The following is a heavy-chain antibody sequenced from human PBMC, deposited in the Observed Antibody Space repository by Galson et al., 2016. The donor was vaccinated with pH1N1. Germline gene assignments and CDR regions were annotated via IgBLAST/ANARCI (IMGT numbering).Heavy chain of an antibody. CDR1: GFPFSSYA. Sequence: SLRLSCAASGFPFSSYAMHWVRQAPGKGLAWVAVVSYDGKNKYLADSVKGRFTISRDNYKNTVYLQMNSLGPDDTAVYYCARVFEEYFLYGMDVWGQGTTVTVSS. CDR3: ARVFEEYFLYGMDV. J-gene: IGHJ6*02. CDR2: VSYDGKNK. D-gene: IGHD2/OR15-2a*01. V-gene: IGHV3-30*04.